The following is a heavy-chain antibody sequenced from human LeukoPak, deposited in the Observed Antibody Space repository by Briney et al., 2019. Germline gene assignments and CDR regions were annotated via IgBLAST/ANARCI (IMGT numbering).Heavy chain of an antibody. CDR2: INPNSGGT. CDR1: GGIFSNHA. Sequence: GASVKVSCKASGGIFSNHAVTWVRQAPGQGLEWMGWINPNSGGTNYAQKFQGRVTMTRDTSISTAYMELSRLRSDDTAVYYCARANGVVVPAAMGYWGQGTLVTVSS. CDR3: ARANGVVVPAAMGY. D-gene: IGHD2-2*01. V-gene: IGHV1-2*02. J-gene: IGHJ4*02.